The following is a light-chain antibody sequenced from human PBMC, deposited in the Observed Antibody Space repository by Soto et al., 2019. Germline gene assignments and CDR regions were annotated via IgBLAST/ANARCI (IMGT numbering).Light chain of an antibody. Sequence: DIVMTQSPDSLAVSLGERATINCKSSQSVLYSPNNKNSLAWYQQKPGQPPKLLVYWASTRESGVPDRFSGSGSETDFTLTINSLQAEDVAVYYCQQYINAPQTFGQGTKVEIK. CDR1: QSVLYSPNNKNS. CDR2: WAS. CDR3: QQYINAPQT. V-gene: IGKV4-1*01. J-gene: IGKJ1*01.